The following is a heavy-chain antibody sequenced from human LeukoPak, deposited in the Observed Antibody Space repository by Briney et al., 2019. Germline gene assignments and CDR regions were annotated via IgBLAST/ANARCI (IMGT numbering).Heavy chain of an antibody. CDR2: IISKTDGGTT. CDR3: AKDGEPGIAVAGTEVDY. V-gene: IGHV3-15*01. CDR1: GFTFSNAW. J-gene: IGHJ4*02. Sequence: GGSLRLSCAASGFTFSNAWMSWVRQAPGKGLEWVGRIISKTDGGTTDYAAPVKVRFTISRDDSKNTLYLQMNSLRAEDTAVYYCAKDGEPGIAVAGTEVDYWGQGTLVTVSS. D-gene: IGHD6-19*01.